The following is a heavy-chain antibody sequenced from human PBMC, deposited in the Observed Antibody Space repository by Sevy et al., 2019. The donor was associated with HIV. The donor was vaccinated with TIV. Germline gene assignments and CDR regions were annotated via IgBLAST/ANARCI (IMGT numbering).Heavy chain of an antibody. Sequence: GGYLRLSCAASGFTFSDHYMEWVRQAPGKGLEWVGRTRNKADGYTTEYAASVKGRFTISRDDSENSLYLQMNSLKTGDTAVYYCSTHAGIAAAGRVFDYWGQGALVTVSS. J-gene: IGHJ4*02. CDR3: STHAGIAAAGRVFDY. D-gene: IGHD6-13*01. CDR1: GFTFSDHY. V-gene: IGHV3-72*01. CDR2: TRNKADGYTT.